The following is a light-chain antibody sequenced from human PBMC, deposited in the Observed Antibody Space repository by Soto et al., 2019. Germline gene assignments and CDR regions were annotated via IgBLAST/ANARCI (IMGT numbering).Light chain of an antibody. CDR1: QTVFYRSRNKSD. CDR3: QQYYNTPYT. Sequence: DIVMTQSPDFLAVSLGERATITCKSSQTVFYRSRNKSDLAWYQQRPEQPPRILIYWASTRQSGVPDRFVGRESETDFALNITSLQAGDEAVYHCQQYYNTPYTFGQGTKLEIK. V-gene: IGKV4-1*01. CDR2: WAS. J-gene: IGKJ2*01.